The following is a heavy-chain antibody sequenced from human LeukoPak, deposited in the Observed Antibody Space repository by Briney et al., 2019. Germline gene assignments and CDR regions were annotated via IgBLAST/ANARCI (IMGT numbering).Heavy chain of an antibody. CDR3: ARGESTNSFDP. CDR2: IYHSGST. V-gene: IGHV4-30-2*01. J-gene: IGHJ5*02. Sequence: SQTLSLTCTVSGGSISSGGNYWSWIRQPPGKGLEWIGYIYHSGSTYYNPSLKSRVTISVDRSKNQFSLKLSSVTAADTAVYYCARGESTNSFDPWGQGTLVTVSS. CDR1: GGSISSGGNY.